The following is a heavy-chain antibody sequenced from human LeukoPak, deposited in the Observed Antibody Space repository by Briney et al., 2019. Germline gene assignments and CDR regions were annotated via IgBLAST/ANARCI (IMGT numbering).Heavy chain of an antibody. Sequence: GGSLRLSCAASGFTFSSYDMSWVRQAPGKGLEWVSAISGSGGSTYYADSVKGRFTISRDNSKNTLYLQMNSLRAEDTAVYYCARRGVEVAGKGYFDYWGQGTLVTVSS. CDR3: ARRGVEVAGKGYFDY. D-gene: IGHD6-19*01. V-gene: IGHV3-23*01. CDR1: GFTFSSYD. CDR2: ISGSGGST. J-gene: IGHJ4*02.